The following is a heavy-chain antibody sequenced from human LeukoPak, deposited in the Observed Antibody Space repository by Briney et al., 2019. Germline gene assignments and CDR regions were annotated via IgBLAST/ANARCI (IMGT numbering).Heavy chain of an antibody. D-gene: IGHD3-9*01. CDR2: ISSSSSYI. Sequence: RGSLRLSCAASGFTFSSYSMNWVRQAPGKGLEWVSSISSSSSYIYYADSVKGRFTISRDNAKNSLYLQMNSLRAEDTAVYYCARDAELRYFDWLFPPRYFDLWGRGTLVTVSS. CDR3: ARDAELRYFDWLFPPRYFDL. V-gene: IGHV3-21*01. J-gene: IGHJ2*01. CDR1: GFTFSSYS.